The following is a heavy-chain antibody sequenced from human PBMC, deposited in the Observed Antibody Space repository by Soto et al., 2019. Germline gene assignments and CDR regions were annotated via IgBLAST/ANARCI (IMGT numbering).Heavy chain of an antibody. J-gene: IGHJ4*02. CDR3: AASERYHKDEY. Sequence: GGSLRLSCSVAGFTFSDYAMSWVRQAPGKGLEWVSSINYNGVGTYYADSVKGRFTISRDNSKHTLFLLMNSLRADDAAVYYCAASERYHKDEYWGQGALVTVSS. CDR2: INYNGVGT. V-gene: IGHV3-23*01. D-gene: IGHD3-10*01. CDR1: GFTFSDYA.